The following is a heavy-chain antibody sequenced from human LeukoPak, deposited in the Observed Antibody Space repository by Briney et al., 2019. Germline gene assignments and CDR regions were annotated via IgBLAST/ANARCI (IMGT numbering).Heavy chain of an antibody. J-gene: IGHJ6*03. V-gene: IGHV4-59*11. Sequence: KASETLSLTCTVSGGSISSHYWSRIRQPPGKGLEWIGYIYYSGSTNYNPPLKSRVTISVDTSKNQFSLKLSSVTAADTAVYYCARQQQLAYMDVWGKGTTVTVSS. CDR1: GGSISSHY. CDR2: IYYSGST. CDR3: ARQQQLAYMDV. D-gene: IGHD6-13*01.